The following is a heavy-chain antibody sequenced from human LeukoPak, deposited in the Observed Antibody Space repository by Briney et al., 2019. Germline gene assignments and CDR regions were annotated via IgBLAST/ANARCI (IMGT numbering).Heavy chain of an antibody. Sequence: PSETLSLTCAVSGGSISSGGYSWGWIRQPPGKGLEWIGSIYYSGSTNYNPSLKSRVTISVDTSKNQFSLKLSSVTAADTAVYYCARRRRSQYCSSTSCYIGDSTSYYFDYWGQGTLVTVSS. J-gene: IGHJ4*02. CDR2: IYYSGST. V-gene: IGHV4-39*01. D-gene: IGHD2-2*01. CDR3: ARRRRSQYCSSTSCYIGDSTSYYFDY. CDR1: GGSISSGGYS.